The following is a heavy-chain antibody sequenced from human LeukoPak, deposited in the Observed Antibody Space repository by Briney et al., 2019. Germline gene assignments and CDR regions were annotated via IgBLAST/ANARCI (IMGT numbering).Heavy chain of an antibody. J-gene: IGHJ5*02. CDR3: ARFTPQGYGWGGYNRFDP. V-gene: IGHV4-59*01. CDR2: IYYSGST. D-gene: IGHD3-16*01. CDR1: GGSISSYY. Sequence: PSETLSLTCTVSGGSISSYYWSWIRQPPGKGLEWTGYIYYSGSTNYNPSLKNRVTISVDTSKNQLSLNLSSVTAADTAVYYCARFTPQGYGWGGYNRFDPWGQGTLVTVSS.